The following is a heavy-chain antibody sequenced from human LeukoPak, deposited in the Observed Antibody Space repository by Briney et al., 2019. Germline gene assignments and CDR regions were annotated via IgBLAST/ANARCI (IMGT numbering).Heavy chain of an antibody. D-gene: IGHD6-6*01. J-gene: IGHJ6*03. V-gene: IGHV1-18*01. Sequence: ASVKVSCKVSGYTFTDYGISWVRQAPGQGLEWMGWISTYNGKTNYAQKLQDRVTMTTDTSTSTGYMELRSLRSDDTAVYYCARAGRPVHYYYMDVWGKGTTVTVSS. CDR3: ARAGRPVHYYYMDV. CDR1: GYTFTDYG. CDR2: ISTYNGKT.